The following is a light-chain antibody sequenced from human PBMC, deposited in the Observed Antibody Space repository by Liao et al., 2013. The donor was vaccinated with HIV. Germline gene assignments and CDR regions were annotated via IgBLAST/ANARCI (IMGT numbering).Light chain of an antibody. CDR2: QDV. V-gene: IGLV3-1*01. CDR3: QAWDSSIYVV. CDR1: KLGDKY. J-gene: IGLJ2*01. Sequence: SYELTQPPSVSVSPGQTASLTCSGDKLGDKYASWYQQKPGQSPVLLIYQDVQRPSGIPERFSGSNSGNTATLTISGTQAMDEADYYCQAWDSSIYVVFGGGTKLTVL.